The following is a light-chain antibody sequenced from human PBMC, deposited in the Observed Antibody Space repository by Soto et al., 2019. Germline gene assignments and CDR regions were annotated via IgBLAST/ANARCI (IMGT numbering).Light chain of an antibody. CDR3: QQYMSAVT. V-gene: IGKV3-20*01. CDR2: GAS. J-gene: IGKJ1*01. CDR1: QSVDSTF. Sequence: EIVLTQSPGSLSLSPGERATLSCRASQSVDSTFFAWYQKKPGQAPRLLIYGASKRATGVPDRFSGRGSGTDFTLTISRLETEDFAVDYCQQYMSAVTFGQGTKVEI.